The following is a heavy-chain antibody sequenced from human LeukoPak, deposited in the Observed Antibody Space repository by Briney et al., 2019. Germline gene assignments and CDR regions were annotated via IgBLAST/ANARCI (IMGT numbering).Heavy chain of an antibody. V-gene: IGHV3-74*01. CDR2: INSDGSWT. CDR3: VSFYETY. Sequence: GGSLRLSCAASGNYWMHWVRQVPGKGLVWVSHINSDGSWTSYADSVKGRFTISKDNAKNTVYLQMNSPRAEDTAVYYCVSFYETYWGRGTLVTVSS. CDR1: GNYW. D-gene: IGHD2/OR15-2a*01. J-gene: IGHJ4*02.